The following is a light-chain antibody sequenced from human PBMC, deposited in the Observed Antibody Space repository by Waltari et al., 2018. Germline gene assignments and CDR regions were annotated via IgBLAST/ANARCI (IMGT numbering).Light chain of an antibody. CDR1: QSVGRA. J-gene: IGKJ1*01. Sequence: EIVLTQSPGTLALSHGERATLSCRASQSVGRALAWYPQKPGQAPRLLIYDASSRATGISDKFSGSGSGTDFSLTISRVEPEDFAVYFCQMYVRLPVTFGQGTKVEVK. CDR2: DAS. CDR3: QMYVRLPVT. V-gene: IGKV3-20*01.